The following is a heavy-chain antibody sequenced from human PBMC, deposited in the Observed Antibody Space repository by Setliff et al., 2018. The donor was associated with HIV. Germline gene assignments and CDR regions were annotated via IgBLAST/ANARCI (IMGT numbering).Heavy chain of an antibody. CDR1: GYTFTTYY. Sequence: ASVKVSCKASGYTFTTYYIHWVRQAPGQGLEWMGILNPSEGTTSFAQKFQGRVTMTRDTSTSTVYMDLSSLRADDTAVYYCTRSFWGFVRNAASDIWGQGTMVTVSS. D-gene: IGHD3-16*01. CDR3: TRSFWGFVRNAASDI. CDR2: LNPSEGTT. V-gene: IGHV1-46*01. J-gene: IGHJ3*02.